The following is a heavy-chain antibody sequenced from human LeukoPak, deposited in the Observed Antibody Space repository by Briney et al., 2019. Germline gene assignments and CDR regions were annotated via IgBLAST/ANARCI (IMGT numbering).Heavy chain of an antibody. D-gene: IGHD4-23*01. J-gene: IGHJ4*02. CDR2: IKSKTDGGTT. V-gene: IGHV3-15*01. CDR1: GFTLSNAC. CDR3: TTPRAFGGNCGY. Sequence: SGGSLRLSCVASGFTLSNACVSWVRQAPVKGLKWVGRIKSKTDGGTTDYAAPVKGRFAISRDDSKNTLYLQMNSLKTEDTAVYYCTTPRAFGGNCGYWGQGTLVTVSS.